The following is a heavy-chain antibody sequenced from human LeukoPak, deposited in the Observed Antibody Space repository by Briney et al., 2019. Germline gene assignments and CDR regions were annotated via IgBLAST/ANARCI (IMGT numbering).Heavy chain of an antibody. Sequence: SETLSLTCAVYGGSFSGYYWSWIRQPPGKGLGWIGEINHGGSANYNPSLKSRVTISVDTSKNQFSLKLSSVTAADTAVYYCAKHSGLRYNWKGWFDPWGQGTLVTVSS. CDR1: GGSFSGYY. V-gene: IGHV4-34*01. D-gene: IGHD1-1*01. CDR3: AKHSGLRYNWKGWFDP. J-gene: IGHJ5*02. CDR2: INHGGSA.